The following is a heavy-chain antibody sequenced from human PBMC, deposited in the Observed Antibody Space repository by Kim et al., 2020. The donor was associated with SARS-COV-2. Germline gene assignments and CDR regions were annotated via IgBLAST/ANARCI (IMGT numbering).Heavy chain of an antibody. CDR1: GFAFDDYA. CDR2: ITWNGRDL. V-gene: IGHV3-9*01. CDR3: TKDMDASGIAADGYFQH. J-gene: IGHJ1*01. Sequence: GGSLRLSCAASGFAFDDYAMHWVRQSPGKGLEWVSGITWNGRDLGYADSVRGRFIISRDNAKNSLSLEMNSLQPEDTAFYYCTKDMDASGIAADGYFQHWGQGTRVTVS. D-gene: IGHD3-10*01.